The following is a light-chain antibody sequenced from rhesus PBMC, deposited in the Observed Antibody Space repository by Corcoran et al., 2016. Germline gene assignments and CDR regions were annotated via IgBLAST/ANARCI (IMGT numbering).Light chain of an antibody. V-gene: IGKV1-74*01. Sequence: DIQMTQSPSSLSASVGDRVTITCRASENVNNYLHWYQQKPVKAPKLLIYKASLLQSGVPSRFSGRGSGTAFTLPLSSLQPEDFATYYGQHSYGTPYSFGQGTKVEIK. J-gene: IGKJ2*01. CDR1: ENVNNY. CDR3: QHSYGTPYS. CDR2: KAS.